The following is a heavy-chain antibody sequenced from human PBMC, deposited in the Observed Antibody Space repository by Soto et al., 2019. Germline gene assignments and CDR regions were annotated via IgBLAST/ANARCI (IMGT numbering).Heavy chain of an antibody. CDR2: INTYNGNT. V-gene: IGHV1-18*01. Sequence: SCQASCYTVTTDGISSVGHASGQGLEWMGWINTYNGNTNYAQKLQGRVTMTTDTSTSTAYMELRSLRSDDTAVYYCARDRGYGEFDYWGQGTLVTVSS. CDR3: ARDRGYGEFDY. J-gene: IGHJ4*02. D-gene: IGHD4-17*01. CDR1: CYTVTTDG.